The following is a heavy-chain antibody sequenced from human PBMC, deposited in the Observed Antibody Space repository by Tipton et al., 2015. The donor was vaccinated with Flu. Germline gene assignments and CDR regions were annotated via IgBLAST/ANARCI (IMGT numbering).Heavy chain of an antibody. J-gene: IGHJ4*02. CDR3: AKQQQWLGLFDY. CDR2: ISGSGGST. CDR1: GFTFSSYA. V-gene: IGHV3-23*01. D-gene: IGHD6-19*01. Sequence: SLRLSCAASGFTFSSYAMSWVRQAPGKGLEWVSAISGSGGSTYYADSVKGRFTISRDNSENTLYLQMNSLRAEDTAVYYCAKQQQWLGLFDYWGQGTLVTVSS.